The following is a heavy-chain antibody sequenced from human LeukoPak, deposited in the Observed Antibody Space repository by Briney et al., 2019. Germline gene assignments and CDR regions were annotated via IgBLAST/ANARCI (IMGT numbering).Heavy chain of an antibody. CDR3: ARRRKDGYNFDY. CDR2: IYYSGSP. D-gene: IGHD5-24*01. Sequence: SETLSLTCTVSGGSISTYYWSWIRQPPGKGLEWVGYIYYSGSPNYNPSLKSRVTISLDRPKNQFSLKLSSVTAADTAVYYCARRRKDGYNFDYWGQGTLVTVSS. J-gene: IGHJ4*02. V-gene: IGHV4-59*08. CDR1: GGSISTYY.